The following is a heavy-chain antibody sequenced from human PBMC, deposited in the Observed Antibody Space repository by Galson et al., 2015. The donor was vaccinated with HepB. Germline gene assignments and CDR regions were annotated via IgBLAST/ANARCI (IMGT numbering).Heavy chain of an antibody. D-gene: IGHD6-13*01. CDR2: ISYDGSNK. Sequence: SLRLSCAASGFTFSSYGMHWVRQAPGKGLEWVAVISYDGSNKYYADSVKGRFTISRDNSKNTLYLQMNSLRAEDTAVYYCAKDRSSSWYLHYWGQGTLVTVSS. V-gene: IGHV3-30*18. CDR3: AKDRSSSWYLHY. CDR1: GFTFSSYG. J-gene: IGHJ4*02.